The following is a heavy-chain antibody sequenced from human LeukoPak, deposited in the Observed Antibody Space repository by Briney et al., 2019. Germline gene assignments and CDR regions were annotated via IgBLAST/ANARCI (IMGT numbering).Heavy chain of an antibody. CDR3: ARFTGYYSWYYFDY. CDR1: GGSISSYY. V-gene: IGHV4-59*01. J-gene: IGHJ4*02. Sequence: SETLSLTCTVSGGSISSYYWSWIRQPPGKGLEWIGYIYYSGSTNYNPSLKSRVTISVDTSKNQFSLKLSSVTAADMAVYYCARFTGYYSWYYFDYWGQGTLVTVSS. D-gene: IGHD3-9*01. CDR2: IYYSGST.